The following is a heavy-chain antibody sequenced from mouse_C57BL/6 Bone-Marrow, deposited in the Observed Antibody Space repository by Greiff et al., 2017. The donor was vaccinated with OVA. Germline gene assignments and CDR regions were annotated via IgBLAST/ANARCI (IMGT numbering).Heavy chain of an antibody. CDR1: GYAFSSSW. D-gene: IGHD2-2*01. CDR2: IYPGDGDT. V-gene: IGHV1-82*01. J-gene: IGHJ4*01. CDR3: ARDWVTRYYAMDY. Sequence: QVQLKESGPELVKPGASVKISCKASGYAFSSSWMNWVKQRPGKGLEWIGRIYPGDGDTNYNGKFKGKATLTADKSSSTAYMQLSSLTSEDSAVYFCARDWVTRYYAMDYWGQGTSVTVSS.